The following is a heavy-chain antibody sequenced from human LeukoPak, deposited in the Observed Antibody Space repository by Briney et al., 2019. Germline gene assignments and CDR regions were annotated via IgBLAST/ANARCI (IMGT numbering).Heavy chain of an antibody. V-gene: IGHV4-39*01. D-gene: IGHD6-19*01. Sequence: PSETLSLTCTVSGGSISSNNYYWGWIRQPPGKGLEWIGSIYYSGSTYYNTSLKSRVNISVDTPKNQFSLKLSSVTAADTAVYYCVNSSPGGGWLVSGNFDYWGQGTLVTVSS. J-gene: IGHJ4*02. CDR2: IYYSGST. CDR3: VNSSPGGGWLVSGNFDY. CDR1: GGSISSNNYY.